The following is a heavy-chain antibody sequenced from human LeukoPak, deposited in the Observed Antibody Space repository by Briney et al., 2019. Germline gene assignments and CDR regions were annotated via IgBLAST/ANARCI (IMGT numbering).Heavy chain of an antibody. Sequence: QSGGSLRLSCAASGFTFSSHWMHWVRHAPGKGLVWVSRINIDGSSISYADSVKGRFTISRDNAKNTLYLQMNSLRAEDTAVYYCARSWDVDYWGQGTLVTVSS. D-gene: IGHD1-26*01. J-gene: IGHJ4*02. CDR1: GFTFSSHW. CDR3: ARSWDVDY. V-gene: IGHV3-74*01. CDR2: INIDGSSI.